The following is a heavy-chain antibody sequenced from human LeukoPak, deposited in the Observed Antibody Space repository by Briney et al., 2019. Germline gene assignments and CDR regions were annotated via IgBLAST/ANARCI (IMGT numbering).Heavy chain of an antibody. CDR2: IIPIFGTA. CDR1: GGTFSSYA. Sequence: EASVKVSCKASGGTFSSYAISWVRQAPGQGLEWMGGIIPIFGTANYAQKFQGRVTITADESTSTAYMELSSLRSDDTAVYYCARVSGGPPFLSGFYYYYYMDVWGKGTTVTISS. J-gene: IGHJ6*03. V-gene: IGHV1-69*13. CDR3: ARVSGGPPFLSGFYYYYYMDV. D-gene: IGHD3-9*01.